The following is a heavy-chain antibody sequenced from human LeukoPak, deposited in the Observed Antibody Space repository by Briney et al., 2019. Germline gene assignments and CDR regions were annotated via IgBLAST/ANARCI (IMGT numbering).Heavy chain of an antibody. Sequence: SQTLSLTCTVSGGSISSGDYYWSWIRQPPGKGLEWIGYIYYSGSTYYNPSLKSRVPISVDTSKNQFSLKLSSVTAADTAVYYCARVAQYCSGGCCYSDFFDYWGQGTLVTVSS. CDR2: IYYSGST. D-gene: IGHD2-15*01. CDR1: GGSISSGDYY. CDR3: ARVAQYCSGGCCYSDFFDY. V-gene: IGHV4-30-4*08. J-gene: IGHJ4*02.